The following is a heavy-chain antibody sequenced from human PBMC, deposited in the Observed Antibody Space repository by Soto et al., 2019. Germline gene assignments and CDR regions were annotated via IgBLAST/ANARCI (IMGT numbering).Heavy chain of an antibody. J-gene: IGHJ6*02. Sequence: SETLSLTCTVSGGSISSSSYYWGWIRQPPGKGLEWIGSIYYSGSTYYNPSLKSRVTISVDTSKNQFSLKLSSVTAADTAVYYCALDGVGRRFYYYYGMDVWGQGTTVTVSS. CDR3: ALDGVGRRFYYYYGMDV. CDR1: GGSISSSSYY. V-gene: IGHV4-39*01. D-gene: IGHD3-10*01. CDR2: IYYSGST.